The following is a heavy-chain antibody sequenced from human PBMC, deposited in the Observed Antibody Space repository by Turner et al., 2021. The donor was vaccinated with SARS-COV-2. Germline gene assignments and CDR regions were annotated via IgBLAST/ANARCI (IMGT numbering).Heavy chain of an antibody. Sequence: EVQLVESGGGLVKPGGSHRPSCSASGFTFSSYSMNWVRQAPGKGLECVSSISSSSSYIYYADSVKGRFTISRDNAKNSLYLQMNSLRAEDTAVYYCARDHRPVVVPAAKRAGSYYYGMDVWGQGTTVTVSS. CDR1: GFTFSSYS. J-gene: IGHJ6*02. CDR3: ARDHRPVVVPAAKRAGSYYYGMDV. D-gene: IGHD2-2*01. CDR2: ISSSSSYI. V-gene: IGHV3-21*01.